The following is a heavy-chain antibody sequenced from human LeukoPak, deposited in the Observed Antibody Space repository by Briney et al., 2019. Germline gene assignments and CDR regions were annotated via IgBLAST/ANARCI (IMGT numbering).Heavy chain of an antibody. CDR3: AKTGSLDY. Sequence: GGSLRLSCAASGFTFSSYAMHWVRQAPGKGLEWVAVISYDGSNKYYADSVKGRFTISRDNFKNTLYLQMNSLRAEDTAVYYCAKTGSLDYWGQGTLVTVSS. CDR2: ISYDGSNK. CDR1: GFTFSSYA. V-gene: IGHV3-30*04. D-gene: IGHD1-1*01. J-gene: IGHJ4*02.